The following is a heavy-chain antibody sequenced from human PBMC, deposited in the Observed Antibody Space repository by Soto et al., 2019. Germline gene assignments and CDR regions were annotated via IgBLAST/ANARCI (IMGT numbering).Heavy chain of an antibody. Sequence: ASVKVSCKASGYTFTSYDINWLRQATGQGLEWMGWMNPNSGNTGYAQKFQGRVTMTRNTSISTAYMELSSLRSEDTAVYYCAKAYDSSGYYYGYYGMDVWGQGTTVTVSS. J-gene: IGHJ6*02. CDR1: GYTFTSYD. CDR3: AKAYDSSGYYYGYYGMDV. D-gene: IGHD3-22*01. V-gene: IGHV1-8*01. CDR2: MNPNSGNT.